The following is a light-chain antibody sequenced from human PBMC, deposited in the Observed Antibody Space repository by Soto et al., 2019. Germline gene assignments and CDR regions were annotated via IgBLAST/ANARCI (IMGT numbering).Light chain of an antibody. CDR2: ANT. V-gene: IGLV1-40*01. CDR3: QSYDTSLSGDV. Sequence: QPVLTQPPSVSGAPGQRVTISCTGSGSNIGAGYDIHWYQQVPGTAPKPLIYANTNRASGVPDRFSGSKSGTSASLAITGLQAEDEADYYCQSYDTSLSGDVFGPGTKVTVL. J-gene: IGLJ1*01. CDR1: GSNIGAGYD.